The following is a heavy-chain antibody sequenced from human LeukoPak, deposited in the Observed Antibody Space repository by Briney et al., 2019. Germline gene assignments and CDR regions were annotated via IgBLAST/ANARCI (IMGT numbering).Heavy chain of an antibody. J-gene: IGHJ4*02. V-gene: IGHV1-24*01. CDR2: FDPEDGET. CDR1: GYTFSDYA. D-gene: IGHD6-19*01. CDR3: ATGNPSIAVAGTPADY. Sequence: ASVKVSCKASGYTFSDYAVSWVRQAPGKGLEWMGGFDPEDGETIYAQKFQGRVTMTEDTSTDTAYMELSSLRSEDTAVYYCATGNPSIAVAGTPADYWGQGTLVTVSS.